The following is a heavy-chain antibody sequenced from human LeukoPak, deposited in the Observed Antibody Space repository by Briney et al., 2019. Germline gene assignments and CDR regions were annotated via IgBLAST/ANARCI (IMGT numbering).Heavy chain of an antibody. D-gene: IGHD1-26*01. CDR2: IDWDDDN. V-gene: IGHV2-70*04. CDR1: GFSLSTSGMR. CDR3: ARTKRNSGTYYFDY. J-gene: IGHJ4*02. Sequence: SGPTLVNPTQTLTLTCTFSGFSLSTSGMRVSWIRQPPGKALEWLALIDWDDDNFYSTSLKTRLTISKDTSKNQVVRTMTNMDPVDIATYYCARTKRNSGTYYFDYWGQGTLVTVSS.